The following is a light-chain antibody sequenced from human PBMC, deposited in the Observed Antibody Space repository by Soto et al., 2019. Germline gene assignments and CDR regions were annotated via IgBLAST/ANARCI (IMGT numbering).Light chain of an antibody. J-gene: IGLJ1*01. CDR3: CSYAGSYTWV. V-gene: IGLV2-11*01. CDR1: SSDVGGYNF. CDR2: DVS. Sequence: ALTQPRSVSGSPGQSVTISCTGTSSDVGGYNFVSWYQHHPGKAPKLMIYDVSKRPSGVPDRFSGSKSGNTASLTISGLQAEDEADYYCCSYAGSYTWVFGTGTKLTVL.